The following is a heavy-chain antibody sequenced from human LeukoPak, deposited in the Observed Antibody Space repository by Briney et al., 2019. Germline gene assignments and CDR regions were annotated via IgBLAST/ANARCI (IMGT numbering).Heavy chain of an antibody. CDR3: AKDGWPIAARLLR. CDR2: ISYDGSNK. D-gene: IGHD6-6*01. Sequence: PGGSLRLSCAASGFTFSSYGMHWVRQAPGKGLEWVAVISYDGSNKYYADSVKGRFTISRDNSKNTLYLQMNSLRAEDTAVYYCAKDGWPIAARLLRWGQGTLVTVSS. V-gene: IGHV3-30*18. J-gene: IGHJ4*02. CDR1: GFTFSSYG.